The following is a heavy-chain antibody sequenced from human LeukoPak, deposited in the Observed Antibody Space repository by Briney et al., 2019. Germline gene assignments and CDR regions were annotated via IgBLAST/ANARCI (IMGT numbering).Heavy chain of an antibody. D-gene: IGHD3-3*01. J-gene: IGHJ5*02. CDR2: IYYSGST. CDR1: GGSISSGGYY. Sequence: SETLSLTCTVSGGSISSGGYYWSWIRQHPGKGLEWIGYIYYSGSTYYNTSLKSRVTISVDTSKNQFSLKLSSVTAADTAVYYCARGTSITIFGINWFDPWGQGTLVTVSS. CDR3: ARGTSITIFGINWFDP. V-gene: IGHV4-31*03.